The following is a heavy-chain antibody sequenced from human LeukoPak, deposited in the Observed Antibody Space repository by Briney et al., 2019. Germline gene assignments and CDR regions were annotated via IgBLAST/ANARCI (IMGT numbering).Heavy chain of an antibody. V-gene: IGHV4-4*02. J-gene: IGHJ6*01. D-gene: IGHD6-19*01. CDR2: VSLDGIT. CDR1: GFTFSNAW. CDR3: ARDSSAPRSYFALDV. Sequence: PGGSLRLSCAASGFTFSNAWMSWVRQAPGKGLEWIGDVSLDGITNYNPSLLGRVTISLDKSAKQVSLRLTSVTAADTAIYYCARDSSAPRSYFALDVWGQGTTVTVSS.